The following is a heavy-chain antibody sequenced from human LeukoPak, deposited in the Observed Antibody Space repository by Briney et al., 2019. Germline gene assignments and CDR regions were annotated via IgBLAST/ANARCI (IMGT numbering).Heavy chain of an antibody. Sequence: AGYLRLSCSAAGFSISSYCMSWVRQAPGKGLEWVAIIKQGGREKYYVDSLKDRFLLTRDNGQNSVYLQIISLRAQDAAVYYCARDQSRQLYSGSYYSASVFDIWGQGTMVTVSS. V-gene: IGHV3-7*01. CDR2: IKQGGREK. CDR1: GFSISSYC. CDR3: ARDQSRQLYSGSYYSASVFDI. J-gene: IGHJ3*02. D-gene: IGHD1-26*01.